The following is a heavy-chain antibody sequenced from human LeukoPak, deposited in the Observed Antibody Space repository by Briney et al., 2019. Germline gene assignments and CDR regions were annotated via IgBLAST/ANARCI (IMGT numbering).Heavy chain of an antibody. J-gene: IGHJ4*02. V-gene: IGHV3-53*01. CDR1: GFTVSNNY. CDR2: IYSGGST. Sequence: GGSLRLSCAASGFTVSNNYMSWVRQAPGKGLEWVSVIYSGGSTYYADSVKGRFTISRDTTKNTLSLQMNSLRAEDTAVYYCASLSLGHYWGQGTLVTVSS. CDR3: ASLSLGHY. D-gene: IGHD6-6*01.